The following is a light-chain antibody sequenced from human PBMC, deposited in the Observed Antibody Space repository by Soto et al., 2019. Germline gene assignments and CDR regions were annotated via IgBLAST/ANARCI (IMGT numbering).Light chain of an antibody. Sequence: DIQMTQSPSTLSATAGDRVTITCRASQSISSWLAWYQHKPGKAPKLLIYDASNLDSGVPSRFSGSGSGTEFSLTISNLQPDDCATYYCQQYENYSWTFGQGTKVDIK. V-gene: IGKV1-5*01. CDR1: QSISSW. CDR3: QQYENYSWT. J-gene: IGKJ1*01. CDR2: DAS.